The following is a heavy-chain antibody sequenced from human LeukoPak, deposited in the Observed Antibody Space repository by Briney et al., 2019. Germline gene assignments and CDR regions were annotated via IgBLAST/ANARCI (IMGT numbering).Heavy chain of an antibody. CDR2: IYYSGST. V-gene: IGHV4-59*01. CDR1: GGSISSYY. CDR3: AKGDRGYCDY. J-gene: IGHJ4*02. Sequence: SETLSLTCTVSGGSISSYYWSWIRQPPGKGLEWIGYIYYSGSTNYNPSLKSRVTISVDTSKNQFSLKLSAVTAAYTAVYYCAKGDRGYCDYWGQGTRVTVSS. D-gene: IGHD2-21*02.